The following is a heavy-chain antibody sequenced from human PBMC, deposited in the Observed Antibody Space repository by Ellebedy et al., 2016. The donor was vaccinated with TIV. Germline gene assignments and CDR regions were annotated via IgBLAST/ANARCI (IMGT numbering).Heavy chain of an antibody. V-gene: IGHV3-7*01. J-gene: IGHJ5*02. CDR3: ARRGSYGDYAVQVNSWFDR. CDR1: GFSFRSYW. D-gene: IGHD4-17*01. CDR2: IYQDGSDK. Sequence: PGGSLRLSCVASGFSFRSYWMSWVRQAPGKGLEWVANIYQDGSDKYYVDSVKGRFTISRDNANNCLFLQMNSLRVEDTAVYYCARRGSYGDYAVQVNSWFDRWGQGALVTVSS.